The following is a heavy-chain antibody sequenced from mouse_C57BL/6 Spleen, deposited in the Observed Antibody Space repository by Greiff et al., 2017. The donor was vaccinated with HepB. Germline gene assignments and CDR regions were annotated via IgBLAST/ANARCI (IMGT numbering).Heavy chain of an antibody. CDR1: GYTFTDYY. Sequence: VQLQQSGPELVKPGASVKISCKASGYTFTDYYMNWVKQSHGKSLEWIGDINPNNGGTSYNQKFKGKATLTVDKSSSTAYMELRSLTSEDSAVYYCARFYGHWGQGTLVTVSA. J-gene: IGHJ3*01. V-gene: IGHV1-26*01. CDR2: INPNNGGT. D-gene: IGHD1-2*01. CDR3: ARFYGH.